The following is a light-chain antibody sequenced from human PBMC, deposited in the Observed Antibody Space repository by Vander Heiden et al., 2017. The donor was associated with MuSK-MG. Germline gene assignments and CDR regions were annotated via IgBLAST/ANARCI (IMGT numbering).Light chain of an antibody. Sequence: SCELTQPPSVSVSPGRTASIPCPGDELGDYYASWYQQKPGRSPVLVIYQDTKRPSGIPERFSGSNSGNTATLTISGTQAMDEADYFCQAWDSSTAVVFGGGTKLTVL. CDR2: QDT. CDR3: QAWDSSTAVV. CDR1: ELGDYY. J-gene: IGLJ2*01. V-gene: IGLV3-1*01.